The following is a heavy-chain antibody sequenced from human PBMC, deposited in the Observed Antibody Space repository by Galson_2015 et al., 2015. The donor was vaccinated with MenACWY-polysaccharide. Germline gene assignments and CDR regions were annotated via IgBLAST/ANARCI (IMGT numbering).Heavy chain of an antibody. Sequence: LRLSCAASGFTFSTYWLHWVRQAPGKGLVWVSRIKSDGSSTNYADSVKGRFTISRDNAKNTLYLQMNSLRAEDTALYYCARGYSAYDRGQGTLVPVPA. CDR3: ARGYSAYD. V-gene: IGHV3-74*01. CDR1: GFTFSTYW. CDR2: IKSDGSST. J-gene: IGHJ4*02. D-gene: IGHD5-12*01.